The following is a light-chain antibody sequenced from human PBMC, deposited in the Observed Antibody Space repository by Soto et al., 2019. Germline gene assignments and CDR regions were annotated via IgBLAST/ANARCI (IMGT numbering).Light chain of an antibody. V-gene: IGKV3-20*01. Sequence: EIVLTQSPGTLSLSPGERATLSCSASQSVSSSYLAWYQQKPGQAPRLLIYGASSRATGIPDRFSGSGSGTDFTLTISRLEPEDFAVYYCQQYGSSPFTFGQGTRLEI. CDR2: GAS. J-gene: IGKJ5*01. CDR1: QSVSSSY. CDR3: QQYGSSPFT.